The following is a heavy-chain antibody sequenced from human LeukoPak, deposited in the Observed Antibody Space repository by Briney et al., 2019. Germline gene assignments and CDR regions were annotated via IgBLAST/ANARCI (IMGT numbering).Heavy chain of an antibody. D-gene: IGHD2-2*01. CDR2: IYTSGST. Sequence: SETLSLTRTVSGGSISSYYWSWIRQPAGKGLEWIGRIYTSGSTNYNPSLKSRVTMSVDTSKNQFSLKLSSVTAADTAVYYCARDGEGQLEYNWFDPWGQGTLVTVSS. V-gene: IGHV4-4*07. CDR3: ARDGEGQLEYNWFDP. CDR1: GGSISSYY. J-gene: IGHJ5*02.